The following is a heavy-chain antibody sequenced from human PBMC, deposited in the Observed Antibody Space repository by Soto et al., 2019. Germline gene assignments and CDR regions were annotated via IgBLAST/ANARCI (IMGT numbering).Heavy chain of an antibody. V-gene: IGHV1-69*04. CDR2: IIPILGIA. D-gene: IGHD6-13*01. Sequence: SVKVSCKASGGTFSSYTISWVRQAPGQGLEWMGRIIPILGIANYAQKFQGRVTITADKSTDTAYMELSSLRSEDTAVYYCATDPLAAGTSDYWGQGTLVTVSS. CDR3: ATDPLAAGTSDY. J-gene: IGHJ4*02. CDR1: GGTFSSYT.